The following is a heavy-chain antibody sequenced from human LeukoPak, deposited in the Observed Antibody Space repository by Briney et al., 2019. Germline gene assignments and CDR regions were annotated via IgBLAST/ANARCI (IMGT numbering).Heavy chain of an antibody. CDR3: AWMARGGAFDI. CDR1: GGSISTYY. J-gene: IGHJ3*02. Sequence: KSSETLSLTCTVSGGSISTYYWSWIRQPPGKGLEWIGYIYTTESTNYNPSLESRVTISVDTSKNQFSLMLSSVTAADTAVYHCAWMARGGAFDIWGQGTMVTVSS. V-gene: IGHV4-4*09. CDR2: IYTTEST. D-gene: IGHD5-24*01.